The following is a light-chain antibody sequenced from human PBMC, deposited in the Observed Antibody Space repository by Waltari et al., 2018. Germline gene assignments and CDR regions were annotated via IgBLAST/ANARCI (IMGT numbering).Light chain of an antibody. Sequence: YVLTQPPSVSASPGQKVTMPCPGNASNMWNNYCPWYQQLPGAAPKLLIYGNDKRSTGIPDRFSGSKSGTSATLDITGLQAGDEADYYCGTWDNTLSAVFGGGTKVTVL. J-gene: IGLJ2*01. V-gene: IGLV1-51*02. CDR3: GTWDNTLSAV. CDR1: ASNMWNNY. CDR2: GND.